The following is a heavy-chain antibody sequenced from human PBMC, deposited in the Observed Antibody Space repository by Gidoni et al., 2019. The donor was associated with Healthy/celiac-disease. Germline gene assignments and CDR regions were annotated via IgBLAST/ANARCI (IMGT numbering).Heavy chain of an antibody. CDR2: INHSGST. J-gene: IGHJ4*02. D-gene: IGHD6-19*01. V-gene: IGHV4-34*01. Sequence: QVQLQQWGAGLLKPSETLSLTCAVYGGSFSGYYWSWIRQPPGKGLEWIGEINHSGSTNYNPSLKSRVTISVDTSKNQFSLKLSSVTAADTAVYYCARGRIAVADYWGQGTLVTVSS. CDR1: GGSFSGYY. CDR3: ARGRIAVADY.